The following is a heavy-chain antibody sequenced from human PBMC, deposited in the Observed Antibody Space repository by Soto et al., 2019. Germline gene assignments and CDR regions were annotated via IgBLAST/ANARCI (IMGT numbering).Heavy chain of an antibody. J-gene: IGHJ4*02. D-gene: IGHD5-12*01. CDR1: GFTLSRYS. CDR3: ARGGVATIFGDS. V-gene: IGHV3-48*02. CDR2: IDGSSDTI. Sequence: PVGSLRLSCAASGFTLSRYSMNWVRQAPGKGLEWLSYIDGSSDTIYYADSVKGRFIISRDNAKNSLYLQMNSLRDEDTAVYYCARGGVATIFGDSWGQGTLVTVSS.